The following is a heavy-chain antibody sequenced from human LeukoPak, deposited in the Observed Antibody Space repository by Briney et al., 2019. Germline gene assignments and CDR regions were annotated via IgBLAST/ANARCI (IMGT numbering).Heavy chain of an antibody. CDR2: IIHSFGTV. CDR1: VATFSIYG. CDR3: ARAVPAANGFDG. J-gene: IGHJ3*01. Sequence: SQNVSCKSSVATFSIYGISWVRHAPGQVLEWMGGIIHSFGTVSDTQKYHGTVTITTDESPSTAYMEPSSLRSEDTAVYYCARAVPAANGFDGWGQGTMGTVSA. D-gene: IGHD2-2*01. V-gene: IGHV1-69*05.